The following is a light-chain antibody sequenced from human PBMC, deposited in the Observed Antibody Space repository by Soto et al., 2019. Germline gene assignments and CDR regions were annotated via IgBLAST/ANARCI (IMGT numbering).Light chain of an antibody. J-gene: IGKJ3*01. CDR1: RSISTW. CDR3: QHYNSYSQFT. V-gene: IGKV1-5*03. Sequence: DIQMTQSPSTLSASVGDRVTINCRASRSISTWLAWYQHRPGKAPKLLIYQASSLEDGVPSRFSGSGSGTEFTLTISSLQPDDFATYYCQHYNSYSQFTFGPGTKVDIK. CDR2: QAS.